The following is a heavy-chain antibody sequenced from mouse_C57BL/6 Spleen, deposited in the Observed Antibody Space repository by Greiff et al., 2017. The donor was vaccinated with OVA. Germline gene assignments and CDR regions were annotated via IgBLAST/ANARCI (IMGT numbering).Heavy chain of an antibody. V-gene: IGHV3-6*01. CDR1: GYSITSGYY. D-gene: IGHD1-1*01. CDR3: ARGGYYGSGAMDY. Sequence: EVQLVESGPGLVKPSQSLSLTCSVTGYSITSGYYWYWIRQFPGNKLEWMGYISYDGSNNYNPSLKNRISITRDTSKNQFFLKLNSVTTEDTATYYCARGGYYGSGAMDYWGQGTSVTVSS. J-gene: IGHJ4*01. CDR2: ISYDGSN.